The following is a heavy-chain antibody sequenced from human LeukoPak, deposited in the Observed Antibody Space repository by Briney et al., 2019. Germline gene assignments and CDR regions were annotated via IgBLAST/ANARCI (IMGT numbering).Heavy chain of an antibody. CDR3: ARDTRIVGATGNDAFDI. J-gene: IGHJ3*02. CDR2: IYHSGST. V-gene: IGHV4-30-2*01. CDR1: GGSISSGGYY. Sequence: PSQTLSLTCTVSGGSISSGGYYWSWIRQPPGKGLEWIGYIYHSGSTYYNPSLKSRVTISVDRSKNQFSLKLSSVTAADTAVYYCARDTRIVGATGNDAFDIWGQGTMVTVSS. D-gene: IGHD1-26*01.